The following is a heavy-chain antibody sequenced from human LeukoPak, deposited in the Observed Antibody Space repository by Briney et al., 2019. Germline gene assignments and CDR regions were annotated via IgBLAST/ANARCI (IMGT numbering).Heavy chain of an antibody. CDR2: ISAYNGQT. V-gene: IGHV1-18*01. CDR1: GYTFTTYG. D-gene: IGHD1-26*01. J-gene: IGHJ5*02. CDR3: AGCGGSYYVHRWFDP. Sequence: ASVKVSCKASGYTFTTYGISWVRQAPGQGLEWMGWISAYNGQTNHTHNLQGRVSMTIDTSTSTAYMELRSLRSDDTAVYYCAGCGGSYYVHRWFDPWGQGTLVTVSS.